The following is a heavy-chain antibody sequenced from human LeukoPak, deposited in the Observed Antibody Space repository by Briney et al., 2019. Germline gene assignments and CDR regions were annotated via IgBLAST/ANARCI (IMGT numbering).Heavy chain of an antibody. V-gene: IGHV3-48*04. CDR1: EFTFSSYS. J-gene: IGHJ5*02. CDR2: ISSTASSI. D-gene: IGHD4-23*01. Sequence: GGSLRLSCAASEFTFSSYSMSWVRQAPGKGLEWVSYISSTASSIYYAVSVKGRFTISRDNAKNSLYLQMNSLRAEDTAVYYCARDVTYHGGDWFDPWGQGTLVTVSS. CDR3: ARDVTYHGGDWFDP.